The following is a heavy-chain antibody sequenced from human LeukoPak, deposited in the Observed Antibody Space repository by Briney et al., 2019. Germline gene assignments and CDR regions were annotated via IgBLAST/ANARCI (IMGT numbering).Heavy chain of an antibody. Sequence: QTGGSLRLSCAASGFIFGTYSMNWVRQAPGKGLEWFSYISSGSTTIYYADSVKGRFTISRDNAKNSLSLQMNSLRAEDTAVYYCARGSTPGGYYYNYGMDVWGQGTTVTVSS. V-gene: IGHV3-48*04. D-gene: IGHD2-2*01. CDR3: ARGSTPGGYYYNYGMDV. J-gene: IGHJ6*02. CDR2: ISSGSTTI. CDR1: GFIFGTYS.